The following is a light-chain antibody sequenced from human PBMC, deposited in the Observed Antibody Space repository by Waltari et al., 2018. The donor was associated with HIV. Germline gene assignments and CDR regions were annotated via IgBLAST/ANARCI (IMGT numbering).Light chain of an antibody. Sequence: QSALTQPPSASGSPGQSVTISFTGTSSDIGGYNYVSRYQQHPVKAPKLIIYEVTKRPSGLPNRFSGSKAGNTASLTVSGLQAEDEADYYCVSYAGSNTVIFGGGTKLTVL. CDR2: EVT. J-gene: IGLJ2*01. CDR3: VSYAGSNTVI. CDR1: SSDIGGYNY. V-gene: IGLV2-8*01.